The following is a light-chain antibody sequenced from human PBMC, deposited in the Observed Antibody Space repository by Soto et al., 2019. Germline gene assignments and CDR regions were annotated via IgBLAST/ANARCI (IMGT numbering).Light chain of an antibody. J-gene: IGLJ2*01. CDR1: NSNIGGRNY. CDR3: ASWDDSLSSVL. CDR2: KTD. V-gene: IGLV1-47*01. Sequence: QSVLTQPPSASGTPGQKVTISCSGSNSNIGGRNYVFWYRQLPGTAPKLLIYKTDQRLSGVPDRFSATRSGSSASLAISGLRSEDEADYYCASWDDSLSSVLFGGGTKLTVL.